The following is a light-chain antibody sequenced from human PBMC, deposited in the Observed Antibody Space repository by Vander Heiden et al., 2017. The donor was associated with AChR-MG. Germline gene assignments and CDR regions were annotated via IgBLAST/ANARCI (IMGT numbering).Light chain of an antibody. Sequence: QSVLTQPPSVSGAPGQRVTISCTGSSSNIGTGYDVHWYQQLPGTAPKPLIYGNHNRPSGVPDRMSGSKSGTSASLAITGLQAEDEADYYCQSYDRSLSGSVVFGGGTKLSVL. CDR1: SSNIGTGYD. CDR2: GNH. J-gene: IGLJ2*01. CDR3: QSYDRSLSGSVV. V-gene: IGLV1-40*01.